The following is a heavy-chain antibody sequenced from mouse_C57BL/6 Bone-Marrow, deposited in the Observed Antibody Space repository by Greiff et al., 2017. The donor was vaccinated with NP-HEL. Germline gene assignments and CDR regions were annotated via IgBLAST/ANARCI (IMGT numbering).Heavy chain of an antibody. D-gene: IGHD1-1*01. J-gene: IGHJ3*01. Sequence: QVQLKQSGAELVKPGASVKLSCKASGYTFTSYWMHWVKQRPGQGLEWIGMIHPNSGSTNYNEKFKSKATLTVDKSSSTAYMQLSSLTSEDSAVYYCARLGTTVGSWFAYWGQGTLVTVSA. CDR3: ARLGTTVGSWFAY. CDR1: GYTFTSYW. CDR2: IHPNSGST. V-gene: IGHV1-64*01.